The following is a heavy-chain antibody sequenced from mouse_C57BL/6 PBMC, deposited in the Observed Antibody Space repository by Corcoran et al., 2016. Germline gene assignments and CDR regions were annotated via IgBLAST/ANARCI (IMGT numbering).Heavy chain of an antibody. Sequence: EVQLHQSGHELVKPGASVKISCKDSGYTFTDYYMNWVKQSHGKSLEWIRDINPNNGGTSYNQKFKGKATLTVDKSSSTAYMELRSLTSEDSAVYYCARSYYRDYFDYWGQGTTLTVSS. V-gene: IGHV1-26*01. CDR2: INPNNGGT. D-gene: IGHD2-14*01. CDR3: ARSYYRDYFDY. CDR1: GYTFTDYY. J-gene: IGHJ2*01.